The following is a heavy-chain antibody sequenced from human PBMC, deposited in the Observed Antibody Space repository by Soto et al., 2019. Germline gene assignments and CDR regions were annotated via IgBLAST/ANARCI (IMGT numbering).Heavy chain of an antibody. V-gene: IGHV1-18*04. J-gene: IGHJ6*02. CDR1: GYTFTRYC. CDR2: ISAYNGNT. CDR3: ARDRDYSSSWYTSFYYYYYGMDV. D-gene: IGHD6-13*01. Sequence: ASVKVSCKASGYTFTRYCISWVREAPGQGLEGMGWISAYNGNTNYAQKLQGRVTMTTDTSTSTAYMELRSLRSDDTAVYYCARDRDYSSSWYTSFYYYYYGMDVWGQGTTVTVSS.